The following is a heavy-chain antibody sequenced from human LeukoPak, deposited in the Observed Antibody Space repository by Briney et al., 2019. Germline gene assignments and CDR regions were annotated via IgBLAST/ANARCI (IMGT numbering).Heavy chain of an antibody. J-gene: IGHJ6*03. CDR3: ARDGFYYHYYMDV. CDR2: ISYSGAT. CDR1: GGTVTSSTYF. Sequence: SETLSLTCTLSGGTVTSSTYFWGWIRQPPGKGLEWIGSISYSGATYYNPSLKSRVSMSVHTSKNQFSLKLSSVTAADTAVYYCARDGFYYHYYMDVRGEGTTVTVSS. D-gene: IGHD1-14*01. V-gene: IGHV4-39*07.